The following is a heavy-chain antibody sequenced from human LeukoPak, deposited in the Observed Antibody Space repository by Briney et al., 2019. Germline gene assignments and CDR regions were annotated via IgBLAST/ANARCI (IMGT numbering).Heavy chain of an antibody. J-gene: IGHJ4*02. D-gene: IGHD6-19*01. CDR1: GFTFSSYA. CDR3: ATDSGSGWYADY. CDR2: ISGSGGST. V-gene: IGHV3-23*01. Sequence: GGSLRLSCAASGFTFSSYAMSWVRQAPGKGLEWVSAISGSGGSTYYADSVKGRLTISRDNSKNTLYLQMDSLRPEDTAVYYCATDSGSGWYADYWGQGTLVTVSS.